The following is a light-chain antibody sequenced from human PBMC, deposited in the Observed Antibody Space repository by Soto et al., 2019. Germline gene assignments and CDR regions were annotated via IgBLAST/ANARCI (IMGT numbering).Light chain of an antibody. CDR1: QDISNY. V-gene: IGKV1-33*01. Sequence: DIQMTQSPSALSASVGDRVTITCQASQDISNYLNWYQQKPGKAPKLLIYGASNLETGVPSRFSGSGSGTDFTFTISSLQPEDIATYYCQQYDNPYTFGQGTKLEIK. CDR3: QQYDNPYT. J-gene: IGKJ2*01. CDR2: GAS.